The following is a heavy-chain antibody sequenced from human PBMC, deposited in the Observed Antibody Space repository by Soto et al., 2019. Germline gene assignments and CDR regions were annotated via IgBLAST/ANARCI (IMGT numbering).Heavy chain of an antibody. CDR2: INSDGSST. D-gene: IGHD3-3*01. Sequence: GGSLRLSCAASGFTFSSYWMHWVRQAPGKGLVWVSRINSDGSSTSYADSVKGRFTISRDNAKNTLYLQMNSLRAEDTAVYYCARVVDDLGVDYWGQGTLVTVSS. J-gene: IGHJ4*02. CDR3: ARVVDDLGVDY. V-gene: IGHV3-74*01. CDR1: GFTFSSYW.